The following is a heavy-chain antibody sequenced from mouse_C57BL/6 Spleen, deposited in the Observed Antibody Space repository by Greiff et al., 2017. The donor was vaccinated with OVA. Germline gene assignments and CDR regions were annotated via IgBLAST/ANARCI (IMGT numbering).Heavy chain of an antibody. CDR3: ASSPDYDFDY. V-gene: IGHV1-66*01. CDR1: GYSFTSYY. D-gene: IGHD2-4*01. CDR2: IYPGSGNT. Sequence: QVHVKQSGPELVKPGASVKISCKASGYSFTSYYIHWVKQRPGQGLEWIGWIYPGSGNTKYNEKFKGKATLTADTSSSTAYMQLSSLTSEDSAVYYCASSPDYDFDYWGQGTTLTVSS. J-gene: IGHJ2*01.